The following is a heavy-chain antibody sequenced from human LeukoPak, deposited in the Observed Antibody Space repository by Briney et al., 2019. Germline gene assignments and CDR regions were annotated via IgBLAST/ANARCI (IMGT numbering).Heavy chain of an antibody. Sequence: PGGSLRLSCAASGFIFTDYWMYWVRQAPGRGLAWVANIKEDGSEKNYVDSVKGRFTISRDNAKNSVYLQMNSLRVEDTAVYYCARQWLVQGDWFDPWGQGTLVTVSS. D-gene: IGHD6-19*01. J-gene: IGHJ5*02. CDR3: ARQWLVQGDWFDP. CDR1: GFIFTDYW. V-gene: IGHV3-7*01. CDR2: IKEDGSEK.